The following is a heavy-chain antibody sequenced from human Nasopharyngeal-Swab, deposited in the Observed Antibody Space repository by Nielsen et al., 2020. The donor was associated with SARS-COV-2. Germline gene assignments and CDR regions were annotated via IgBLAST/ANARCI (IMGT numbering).Heavy chain of an antibody. Sequence: GESLKISCAASGFTFSSYAMSWVRQAPGKGLEWVSAISGSGGSTYYADSVKGRFTISRDNSKNTLYLQMNSLRAEDTAVYYCAKVKSGTSYGAFYIWGQGTMVTVSS. CDR2: ISGSGGST. D-gene: IGHD1-26*01. V-gene: IGHV3-23*01. CDR1: GFTFSSYA. CDR3: AKVKSGTSYGAFYI. J-gene: IGHJ3*02.